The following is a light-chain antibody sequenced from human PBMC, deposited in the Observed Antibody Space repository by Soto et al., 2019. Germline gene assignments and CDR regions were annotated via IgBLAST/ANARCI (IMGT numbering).Light chain of an antibody. Sequence: EVVLTQSPGTLSLSPGERATLSCRASQSVRNNYLAWYQQKPGQSPKLLIFGSSDRATGIPDRFSGSGSGTDFPLTISRLEPEDFGVYYCQQYGSSPPYTFGQGTKLEIK. CDR2: GSS. J-gene: IGKJ2*01. CDR3: QQYGSSPPYT. V-gene: IGKV3-20*01. CDR1: QSVRNNY.